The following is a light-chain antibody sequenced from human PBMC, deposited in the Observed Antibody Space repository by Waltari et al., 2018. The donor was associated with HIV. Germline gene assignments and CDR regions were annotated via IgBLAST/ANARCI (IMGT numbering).Light chain of an antibody. Sequence: SYELTQPPAGSVSPGKTARTTCTGDAWQKKCAYWYQQRPGQAPVLVIYKDSERPSGIPDRFSGSSLGATVTLTISGVQAEDEADYYCESADSSGTWVFGGGTKLTVL. V-gene: IGLV3-25*03. CDR2: KDS. CDR3: ESADSSGTWV. CDR1: AWQKKC. J-gene: IGLJ3*02.